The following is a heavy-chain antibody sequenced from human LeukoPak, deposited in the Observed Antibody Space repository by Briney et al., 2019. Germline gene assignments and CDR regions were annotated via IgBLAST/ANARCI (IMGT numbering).Heavy chain of an antibody. D-gene: IGHD3-22*01. CDR3: ARQKAQLTDSSGYYRANDPDY. V-gene: IGHV4-39*01. Sequence: SETLSLTCTVSGGSISSSSYYWGWIRQPPGKGLEWIGSIYYSGSTYYNPSLKSRVTISVDTSKNQFSLKLSSVTAADTAVYYCARQKAQLTDSSGYYRANDPDYWGQGTLVTVSS. CDR2: IYYSGST. J-gene: IGHJ4*02. CDR1: GGSISSSSYY.